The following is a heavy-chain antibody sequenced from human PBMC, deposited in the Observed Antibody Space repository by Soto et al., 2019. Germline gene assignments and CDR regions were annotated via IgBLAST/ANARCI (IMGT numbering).Heavy chain of an antibody. Sequence: QVQLVQSGAEVKKPGSSVKVSCKASGGTFSSYGVSWVRQAPGQGLEWMGGIIPIFGTPDYAQKFQGRVIITADISTSTAYMDMSSLSSEDTAVYYCATIAGRPENYYYGMDVWGQGTTVTVSS. J-gene: IGHJ6*02. CDR2: IIPIFGTP. CDR3: ATIAGRPENYYYGMDV. D-gene: IGHD6-6*01. CDR1: GGTFSSYG. V-gene: IGHV1-69*06.